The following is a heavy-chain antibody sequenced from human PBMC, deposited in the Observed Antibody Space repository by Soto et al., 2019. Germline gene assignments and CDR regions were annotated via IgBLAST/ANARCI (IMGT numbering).Heavy chain of an antibody. CDR1: GGSISSSSYY. V-gene: IGHV4-39*01. D-gene: IGHD3-22*01. Sequence: SETLSLTCTVSGGSISSSSYYWGWIRQPPGKGLEWIGSIYYSGSTYYNPSLKSRVTISVDTSKNQFSLKLSSVTAADTAVYYCARHGEYYYDSSGPFDYWGQGTLVTVSS. CDR2: IYYSGST. J-gene: IGHJ4*02. CDR3: ARHGEYYYDSSGPFDY.